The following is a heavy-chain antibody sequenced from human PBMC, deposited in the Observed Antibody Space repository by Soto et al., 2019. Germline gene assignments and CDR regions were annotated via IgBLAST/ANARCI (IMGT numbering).Heavy chain of an antibody. CDR1: GFTFTNYA. J-gene: IGHJ4*02. CDR2: ISYDGSNK. V-gene: IGHV3-30*07. D-gene: IGHD2-2*02. Sequence: SGFTFTNYAMHWVRQAPGKGLDWVSVISYDGSNKYYADSVKGRFTISRDNAKNSLYLQMNSLRAEDTAVYYCAREPPDTALDYWGQGTLVTVSS. CDR3: AREPPDTALDY.